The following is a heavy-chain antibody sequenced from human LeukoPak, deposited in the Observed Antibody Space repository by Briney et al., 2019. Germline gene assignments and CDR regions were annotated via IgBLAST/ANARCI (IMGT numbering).Heavy chain of an antibody. CDR2: IYSGGST. J-gene: IGHJ5*02. V-gene: IGHV3-66*01. Sequence: GGSLRLSCAASGFTVSSNYMSWVRQAPGKGLEWVSVIYSGGSTYYADSVKGRFTISRDNSKNTLYLQMNSLRAEDTAVYYCARDRGGIQLWSTWDQGTLVTVSS. CDR1: GFTVSSNY. D-gene: IGHD5-18*01. CDR3: ARDRGGIQLWST.